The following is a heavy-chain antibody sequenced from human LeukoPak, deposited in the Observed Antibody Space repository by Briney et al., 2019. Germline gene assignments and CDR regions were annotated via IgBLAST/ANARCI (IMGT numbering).Heavy chain of an antibody. CDR2: INHSGST. D-gene: IGHD2-15*01. V-gene: IGHV4-34*01. Sequence: SETLSLTCAVYGGSFSGYYWSWIRQPPGKGLEWIGEINHSGSTNYNPSLKSRVTISVDTSKNQFSLKLSSVTAEDTAVYYCARGREGTSVVLYWGQGTLVTVSS. CDR1: GGSFSGYY. J-gene: IGHJ4*02. CDR3: ARGREGTSVVLY.